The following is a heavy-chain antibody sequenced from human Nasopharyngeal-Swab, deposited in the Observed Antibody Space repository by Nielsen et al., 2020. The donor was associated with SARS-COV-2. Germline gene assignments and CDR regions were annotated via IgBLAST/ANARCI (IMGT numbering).Heavy chain of an antibody. CDR2: ITPDGSSP. J-gene: IGHJ4*02. CDR1: GFTFSSYW. V-gene: IGHV3-74*01. CDR3: ALAGNYRFDY. D-gene: IGHD6-19*01. Sequence: GESLKISCAASGFTFSSYWMHWVRQAPGKGLVWVSRITPDGSSPSYADSVQGRFTISRDNAKDTLYLQVNSLRVEDTAVYYCALAGNYRFDYWGQGSLVTVSS.